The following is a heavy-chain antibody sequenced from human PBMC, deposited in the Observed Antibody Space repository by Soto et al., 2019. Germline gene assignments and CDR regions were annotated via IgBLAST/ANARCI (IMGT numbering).Heavy chain of an antibody. J-gene: IGHJ5*02. CDR3: VRRHLSATGIDWLEP. Sequence: ASVKVSCKASGYTFTSYGIHWVRQAPGQRLEWMGWINAANGDTKYSPKFQGRVTVTRDTSASTAYMELSSLRSEDTAVYYCVRRHLSATGIDWLEPWGQGTLVSVSS. CDR1: GYTFTSYG. CDR2: INAANGDT. V-gene: IGHV1-3*01. D-gene: IGHD6-13*01.